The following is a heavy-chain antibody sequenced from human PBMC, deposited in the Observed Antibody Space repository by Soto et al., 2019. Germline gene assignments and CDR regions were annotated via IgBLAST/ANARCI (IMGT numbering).Heavy chain of an antibody. J-gene: IGHJ4*02. V-gene: IGHV3-7*03. CDR1: GFTFSSYW. Sequence: GGSLRLSCAASGFTFSSYWMSWVRQAPGKGLEWVANIKQDGSEKYYVDSVKGRFTISRDNAKNSLYLQMNSLRAEDTAVYYCARDRVSSSWYIVTFDCWGQGTLVNVSS. D-gene: IGHD6-13*01. CDR3: ARDRVSSSWYIVTFDC. CDR2: IKQDGSEK.